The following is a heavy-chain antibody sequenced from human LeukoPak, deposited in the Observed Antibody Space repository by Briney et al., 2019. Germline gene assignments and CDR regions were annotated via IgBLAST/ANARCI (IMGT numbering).Heavy chain of an antibody. D-gene: IGHD6-19*01. CDR1: GFTVSSNY. CDR3: ARDRIAVAGIFDY. CDR2: IYSGGST. J-gene: IGHJ4*02. Sequence: PGGSLRLSCAASGFTVSSNYMSWVRQAPGKGLEWVSVIYSGGSTYYADSVKGRFTISRDNSKNTLNLQMNSLRAEDTAVYYCARDRIAVAGIFDYWGQGTLVTVSS. V-gene: IGHV3-53*05.